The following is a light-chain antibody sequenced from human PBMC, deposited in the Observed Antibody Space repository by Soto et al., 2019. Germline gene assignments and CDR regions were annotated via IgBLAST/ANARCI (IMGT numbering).Light chain of an antibody. CDR3: SSYTSSSTLYV. V-gene: IGLV2-14*01. Sequence: VLAQPASVSGSPGQSITISCTGTSSDVGGYNYVSWYQQHPGKAPKLMIYEVSNRPSGVSNRFSGSKSGNTASLTISGLQAEDEADYYCSSYTSSSTLYVFGTGTKVTVL. CDR1: SSDVGGYNY. J-gene: IGLJ1*01. CDR2: EVS.